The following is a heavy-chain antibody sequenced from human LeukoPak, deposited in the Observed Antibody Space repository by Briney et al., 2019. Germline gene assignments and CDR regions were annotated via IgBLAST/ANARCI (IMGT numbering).Heavy chain of an antibody. J-gene: IGHJ4*01. D-gene: IGHD5-24*01. CDR2: IIPILDVT. V-gene: IGHV1-69*04. Sequence: GASVKVSCKASGGTFSSYAISWVRQAPGRGLEWMGRIIPILDVTDYAQNFQGRVTITADKSTSTAYMEVNSLRFEDTAVYYCARDVIEMATFDYWGHGTLVTVSS. CDR1: GGTFSSYA. CDR3: ARDVIEMATFDY.